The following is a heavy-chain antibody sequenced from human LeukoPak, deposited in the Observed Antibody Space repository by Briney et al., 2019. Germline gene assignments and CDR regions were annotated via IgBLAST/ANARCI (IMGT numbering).Heavy chain of an antibody. CDR1: GYTFSSFS. V-gene: IGHV3-21*01. CDR3: VRLRRNSDTSGYYYYYDF. D-gene: IGHD3-22*01. Sequence: GGSLRLSCAASGYTFSSFSINWVRQAPGKGLEWVSSISVRSNYIYYADSVRGRFTISRDDARDSLYLQMNSLRAEGTAVYYCVRLRRNSDTSGYYYYYDFWGQGTLVTVSS. J-gene: IGHJ4*02. CDR2: ISVRSNYI.